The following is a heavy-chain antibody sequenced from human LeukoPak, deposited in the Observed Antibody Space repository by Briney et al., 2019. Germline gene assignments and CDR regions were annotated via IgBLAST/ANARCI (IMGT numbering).Heavy chain of an antibody. Sequence: GESLKISCKGSGYIFTTYWIGWVRQMPGKGLEWMGIIYPGDSETRYGPSFEGQVTISADKSISTAYLQWSSLKASDTAMYYCAAYSSGWYVRYFDLWGRGTLVTVSS. D-gene: IGHD6-13*01. CDR2: IYPGDSET. V-gene: IGHV5-51*01. J-gene: IGHJ2*01. CDR3: AAYSSGWYVRYFDL. CDR1: GYIFTTYW.